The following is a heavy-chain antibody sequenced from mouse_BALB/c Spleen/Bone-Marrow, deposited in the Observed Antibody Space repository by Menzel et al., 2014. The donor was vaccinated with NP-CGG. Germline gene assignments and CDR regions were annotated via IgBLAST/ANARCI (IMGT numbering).Heavy chain of an antibody. V-gene: IGHV3-2*02. D-gene: IGHD1-1*01. CDR3: ARDYYGSSYFDY. J-gene: IGHJ2*01. CDR1: GYSITSDYA. Sequence: EVKVAESGPGLVKPSQSLSLTCTVTGYSITSDYAWNWIRQFPGNKLEWMGYMSSSGSTSYRPSLKSRISITRDTSKNQFFLQLNSVTAEDTGTYYCARDYYGSSYFDYWGQGTTLTVSS. CDR2: MSSSGST.